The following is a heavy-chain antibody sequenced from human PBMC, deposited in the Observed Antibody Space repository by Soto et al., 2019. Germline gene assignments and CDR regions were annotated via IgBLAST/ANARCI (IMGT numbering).Heavy chain of an antibody. D-gene: IGHD2-2*01. CDR2: MNPNSGNT. Sequence: GASVKVSCKASGYTFTSYDINWVRQATGQGLEWMGWMNPNSGNTGYAQKFQGRVTMTRNTSISTAYMELSSLRSEDTALYYRARGAEVVVPATCMDVWGKGTTVTVSS. CDR1: GYTFTSYD. CDR3: ARGAEVVVPATCMDV. V-gene: IGHV1-8*01. J-gene: IGHJ6*03.